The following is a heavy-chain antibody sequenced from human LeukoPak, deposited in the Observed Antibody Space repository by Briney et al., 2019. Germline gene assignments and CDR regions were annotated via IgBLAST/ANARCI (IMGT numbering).Heavy chain of an antibody. J-gene: IGHJ4*02. V-gene: IGHV1-69*05. CDR2: IIPIFGTA. Sequence: GASVKVSCTASGGTFSSYAISWVRQAPGQGLEWMGMIIPIFGTANYAQKFQGRVTITTDESTSTAYMELSSLRSEDTAVYYCASAGYYYGSGSYYNGPFNYWGQGTLVTVSS. CDR3: ASAGYYYGSGSYYNGPFNY. D-gene: IGHD3-10*01. CDR1: GGTFSSYA.